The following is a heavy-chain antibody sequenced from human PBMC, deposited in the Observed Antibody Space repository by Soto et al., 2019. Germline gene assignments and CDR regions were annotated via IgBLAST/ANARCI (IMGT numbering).Heavy chain of an antibody. D-gene: IGHD6-19*01. J-gene: IGHJ4*02. CDR3: AMGFLASGWPRFDF. Sequence: GGSLRLSCAASGFTFSSYAMSWVRQAPGKGLEWVSAISGSGGSTYYADSVKGRFTTSRDNSKNTLYLQMNSLRAEDTAVYYCAMGFLASGWPRFDFWGQGTLVTVSS. CDR2: ISGSGGST. V-gene: IGHV3-23*01. CDR1: GFTFSSYA.